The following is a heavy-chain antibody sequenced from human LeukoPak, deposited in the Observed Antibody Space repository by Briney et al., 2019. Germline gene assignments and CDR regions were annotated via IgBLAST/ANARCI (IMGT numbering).Heavy chain of an antibody. CDR2: ISYDGSNK. CDR1: GFTFSSYA. D-gene: IGHD1-26*01. Sequence: PGRSLRLSCAASGFTFSSYAMHWVRQAPSKGLEWVAVISYDGSNKYYADSVKGRFTISRDNSKNTLYLQMNSLRAEDTAVYYCARDEWDSSAEYFQHWGQGTLVTVSS. V-gene: IGHV3-30*01. J-gene: IGHJ1*01. CDR3: ARDEWDSSAEYFQH.